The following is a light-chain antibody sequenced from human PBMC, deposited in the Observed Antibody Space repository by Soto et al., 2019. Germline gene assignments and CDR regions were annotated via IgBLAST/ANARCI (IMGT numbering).Light chain of an antibody. CDR2: DDR. CDR3: QVWDSSRDQGL. J-gene: IGLJ1*01. Sequence: SYELTQRPSESVAPGQTARITCGGNNIGSQSVHWYQQKPGQAPVLVLYDDRGRPSGIPERFSGSKSGNTATLTISRVAAGDEADYYCQVWDSSRDQGLFGTGTKVTVL. CDR1: NIGSQS. V-gene: IGLV3-21*02.